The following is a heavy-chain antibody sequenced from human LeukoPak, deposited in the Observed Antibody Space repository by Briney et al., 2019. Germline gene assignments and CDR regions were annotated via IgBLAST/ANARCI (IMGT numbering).Heavy chain of an antibody. CDR2: INLSGGST. Sequence: GASVKVSCKASGYTFTTYSMHWVRQAPGQGLEWMAIINLSGGSTDYTQKFQGRVTMTRDTSTSTVYMELSSLRSEDTAVYYCARDQYYDFWSGYYRYYYGMDVWGQGTTVTVSS. CDR3: ARDQYYDFWSGYYRYYYGMDV. CDR1: GYTFTTYS. D-gene: IGHD3-3*01. J-gene: IGHJ6*02. V-gene: IGHV1-46*01.